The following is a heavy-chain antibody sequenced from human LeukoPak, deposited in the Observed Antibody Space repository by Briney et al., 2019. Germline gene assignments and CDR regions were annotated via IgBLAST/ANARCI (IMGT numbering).Heavy chain of an antibody. J-gene: IGHJ3*02. V-gene: IGHV3-74*01. CDR2: INSDGSST. CDR1: GFTFSSYW. D-gene: IGHD3-10*01. CDR3: ARVGMSDAFDI. Sequence: PGGSLRLSCAASGFTFSSYWMHWVRQAPGKGLVWVSRINSDGSSTSYADSVKGRFTISRDNAKNSLYLQMNSLRAEDTAVYYCARVGMSDAFDIWGQGTMVTVSS.